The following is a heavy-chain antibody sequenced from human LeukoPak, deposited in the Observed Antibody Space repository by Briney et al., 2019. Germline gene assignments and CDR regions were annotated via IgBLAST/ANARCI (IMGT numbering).Heavy chain of an antibody. J-gene: IGHJ4*02. V-gene: IGHV3-13*05. Sequence: GGSLRLSCAASGFTFSSYDMHWVRQAPGKGLEWVSAIGTAGDPYYPGSVKGRFTISRENAKNSSYLQMNSLRAGDTAVYYCARGGGSSGWYGFDYWGQGTLVTVSS. CDR3: ARGGGSSGWYGFDY. CDR1: GFTFSSYD. D-gene: IGHD6-19*01. CDR2: IGTAGDP.